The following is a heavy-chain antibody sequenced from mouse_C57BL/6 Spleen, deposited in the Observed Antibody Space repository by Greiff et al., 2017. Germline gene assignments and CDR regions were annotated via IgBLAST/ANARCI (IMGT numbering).Heavy chain of an antibody. J-gene: IGHJ2*01. D-gene: IGHD2-3*01. CDR3: AGGAEIYDGYGGFFDY. CDR2: IWSGGST. V-gene: IGHV2-2*01. CDR1: GFSLTSYG. Sequence: QVQLQQSGPGLVQPSQSLSITCTVSGFSLTSYGVHWVRQSPGKGLEWLGVIWSGGSTDYYAAFISRLSISKANAKSQVFFKMISLQADDTAISCCAGGAEIYDGYGGFFDYWGQGTTLTVSS.